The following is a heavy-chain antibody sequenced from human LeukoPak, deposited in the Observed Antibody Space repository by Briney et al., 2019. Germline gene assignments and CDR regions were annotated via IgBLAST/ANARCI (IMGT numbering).Heavy chain of an antibody. J-gene: IGHJ4*02. CDR1: GYSISSGYY. D-gene: IGHD6-19*01. Sequence: SETLSLTCTVSGYSISSGYYWGWIRQPPGKGLEWIGSIYHSGSTYYNPSLKSRVTISVDTSKNQFSLKLYSVTPADTAVYYCARGGYSSGWNNYFDYWGQGTLVTASS. CDR2: IYHSGST. CDR3: ARGGYSSGWNNYFDY. V-gene: IGHV4-38-2*02.